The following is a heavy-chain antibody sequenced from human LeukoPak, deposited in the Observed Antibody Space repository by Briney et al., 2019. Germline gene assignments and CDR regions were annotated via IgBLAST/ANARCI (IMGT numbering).Heavy chain of an antibody. Sequence: SSETLSLTCTVSGGSISTTTYYWAWIRQPPGKGLEWIGSIYYSGSTYYDPSLESRVTISVDTSNNQFSLKLSSVTAADTAVYYCARQRTIRSSFDPWGQGTLVTVSS. CDR1: GGSISTTTYY. CDR3: ARQRTIRSSFDP. J-gene: IGHJ5*02. D-gene: IGHD2-8*01. CDR2: IYYSGST. V-gene: IGHV4-39*01.